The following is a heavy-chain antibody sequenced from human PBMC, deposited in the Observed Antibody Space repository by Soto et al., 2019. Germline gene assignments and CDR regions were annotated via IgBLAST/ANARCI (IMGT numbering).Heavy chain of an antibody. V-gene: IGHV3-15*07. CDR1: GYTVSSNY. D-gene: IGHD2-2*01. CDR2: IKSKTDGGTT. CDR3: TNRIVLVPAAMFHGMDV. Sequence: GGSLRLSCAASGYTVSSNYMNWVRQAPGKRLEWVGRIKSKTDGGTTDYAAPVKGRFTISRDDSKNTLYLQMNSLKTEDTAVYYCTNRIVLVPAAMFHGMDVWGQGTTVTVSS. J-gene: IGHJ6*02.